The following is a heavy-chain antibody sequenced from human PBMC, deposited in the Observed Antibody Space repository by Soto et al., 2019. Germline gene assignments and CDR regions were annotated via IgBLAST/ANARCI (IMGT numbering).Heavy chain of an antibody. V-gene: IGHV3-30*03. Sequence: GGSLRLSCAASGFTFSSYGMHWVRQAPGKGLEWVAVISYDGSNKYYADSVKGRFTISRDNSKNTLYLQMNSLRSEDTAVYYCARMRIVATMATRYYYYGMDVWGQGTTVTVSS. CDR2: ISYDGSNK. J-gene: IGHJ6*02. D-gene: IGHD5-12*01. CDR3: ARMRIVATMATRYYYYGMDV. CDR1: GFTFSSYG.